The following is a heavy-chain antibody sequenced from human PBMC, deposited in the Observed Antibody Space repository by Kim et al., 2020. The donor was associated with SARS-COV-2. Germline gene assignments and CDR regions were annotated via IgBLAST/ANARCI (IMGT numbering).Heavy chain of an antibody. D-gene: IGHD3-10*01. CDR2: IYPGDSDT. CDR1: GFRITSYW. V-gene: IGHV5-51*01. J-gene: IGHJ4*02. Sequence: GESLKISCKGSGFRITSYWIAWVPQMPGKGLEWMGIIYPGDSDTRYSPSFQGQVTISADKSISTAYLQWSSLKASDTAMYYCAGYGSGTYLEVDYWGQGTLVTVSS. CDR3: AGYGSGTYLEVDY.